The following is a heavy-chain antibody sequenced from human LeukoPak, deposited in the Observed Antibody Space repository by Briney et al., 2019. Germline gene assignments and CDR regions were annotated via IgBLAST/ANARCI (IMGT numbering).Heavy chain of an antibody. CDR1: GLSFSDYY. V-gene: IGHV3-11*04. CDR2: ISNSGSAI. CDR3: AKDRHAPGRYCSSTSCFPFDS. D-gene: IGHD2-2*01. J-gene: IGHJ5*01. Sequence: GGSLRLSCEVSGLSFSDYYMSWIRQAPGKGLQWVSYISNSGSAIYYADSVKGRFTISRDNAKNSVYLEMNSLRAEDTAVYYCAKDRHAPGRYCSSTSCFPFDSWGQGTLVTVSS.